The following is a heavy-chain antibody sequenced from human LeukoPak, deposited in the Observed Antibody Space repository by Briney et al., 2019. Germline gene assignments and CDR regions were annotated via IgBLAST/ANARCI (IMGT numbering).Heavy chain of an antibody. CDR1: GGSITTYY. V-gene: IGHV4-59*12. CDR2: RYYSGDT. J-gene: IGHJ4*02. CDR3: ARESGSGWPFDY. Sequence: PSGTLSLTCTVSGGSITTYYWNWIRQPPGKGLEWIGHRYYSGDTRYSPSLKSRVAISVDTSKNQFSLKLSSVTAADTAVYYCARESGSGWPFDYWGQGTLVTVSS. D-gene: IGHD6-19*01.